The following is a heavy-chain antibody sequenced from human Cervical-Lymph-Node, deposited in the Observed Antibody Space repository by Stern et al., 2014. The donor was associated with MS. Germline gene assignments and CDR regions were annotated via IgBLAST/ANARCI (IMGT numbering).Heavy chain of an antibody. CDR1: GYNFTSYG. V-gene: IGHV1-18*01. J-gene: IGHJ3*02. D-gene: IGHD2-15*01. CDR3: SRGLLGSENAFDI. CDR2: ISAYNGNT. Sequence: LVASGAEVKKTGESVKVFCKASGYNFTSYGISWVRQAHGIGIEWMGWISAYNGNTNYAQKLQGRFTMTTDTSTSTAYMELRSLRSDDTAVYYCSRGLLGSENAFDIWGQGTMVTVSS.